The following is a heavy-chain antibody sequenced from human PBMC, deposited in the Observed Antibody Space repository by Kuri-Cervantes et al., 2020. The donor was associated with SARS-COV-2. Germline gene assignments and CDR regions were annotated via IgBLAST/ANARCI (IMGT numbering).Heavy chain of an antibody. D-gene: IGHD3-3*01. V-gene: IGHV1-2*02. J-gene: IGHJ4*02. CDR3: ARTSYYDFWCGYLPDFDY. Sequence: ASVKVSCKAPETTFPNYDINWVRQAPGQGLEWMGWMNPNSGGTNYAQKFQGRVTMTTDTSTSTAYMELRSLRSDDTAVYYCARTSYYDFWCGYLPDFDYWGQGTLVTVSS. CDR2: MNPNSGGT. CDR1: ETTFPNYD.